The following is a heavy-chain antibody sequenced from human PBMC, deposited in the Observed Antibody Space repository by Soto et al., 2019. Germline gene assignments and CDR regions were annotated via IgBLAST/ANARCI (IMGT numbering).Heavy chain of an antibody. J-gene: IGHJ6*02. D-gene: IGHD6-6*01. CDR3: AKEGSGASRLLYYYGMDV. CDR2: MSYDGSNT. CDR1: GFSFSTYG. Sequence: QVQLVESGGGVVQPGRSLRLSCAASGFSFSTYGMHWVRQAAGKGLEWVAVMSYDGSNTYYADSVKGRFTISRDNSENTLYPQMNSLRAEDTAVYYCAKEGSGASRLLYYYGMDVWGQGTTVTVSS. V-gene: IGHV3-30*18.